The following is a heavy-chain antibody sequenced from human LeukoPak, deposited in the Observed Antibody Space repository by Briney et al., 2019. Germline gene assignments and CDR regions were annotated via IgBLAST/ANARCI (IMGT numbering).Heavy chain of an antibody. CDR2: INAGNGNT. V-gene: IGHV1-3*01. D-gene: IGHD6-13*01. CDR1: GYTFTSYD. Sequence: ASVKVSCKASGYTFTSYDINWLRQAPGHRLEWMGWINAGNGNTKFSQKFQGRVTITRDTSASTDYMELTSLRSEDTAVYYCARAQLGSNRPGDFWGQGTLVIVSS. J-gene: IGHJ4*02. CDR3: ARAQLGSNRPGDF.